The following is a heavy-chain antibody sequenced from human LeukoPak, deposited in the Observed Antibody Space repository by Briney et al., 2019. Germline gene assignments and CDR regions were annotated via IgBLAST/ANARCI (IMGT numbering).Heavy chain of an antibody. J-gene: IGHJ4*02. V-gene: IGHV3-21*01. CDR2: ISSSSSYI. CDR3: ARLSLGVVDTARSFDY. Sequence: GGSLRLSCAASGFTFNSYDMNWVRQAPGKGLEWVSSISSSSSYIYYADSVKGRFTISRDNAKNSLYLQMNSLRAEDTAVYYCARLSLGVVDTARSFDYWGQGTLVTVSS. D-gene: IGHD5-18*01. CDR1: GFTFNSYD.